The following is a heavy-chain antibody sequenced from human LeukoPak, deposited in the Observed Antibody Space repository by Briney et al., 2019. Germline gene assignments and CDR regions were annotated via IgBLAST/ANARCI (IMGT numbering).Heavy chain of an antibody. CDR1: GDSVSSNSAG. V-gene: IGHV6-1*01. J-gene: IGHJ4*02. CDR2: TYYRSKWFN. D-gene: IGHD1-14*01. Sequence: SQTLSLTCAISGDSVSSNSAGWNWIRQSPSRGLEWLGRTYYRSKWFNDCAVSMKSRITINPDPSKNQFSLQLSSMTPEDTAVYYCARANIRVEPFFDSWGQGTLVTVSS. CDR3: ARANIRVEPFFDS.